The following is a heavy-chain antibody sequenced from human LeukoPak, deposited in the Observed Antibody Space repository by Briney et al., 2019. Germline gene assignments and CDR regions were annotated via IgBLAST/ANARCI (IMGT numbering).Heavy chain of an antibody. CDR1: GGSISSGDYY. CDR3: ARPYYYDSRIDP. D-gene: IGHD3-22*01. CDR2: MYYSGST. Sequence: PSETLSLTCTVSGGSISSGDYYWSWIRQPPGKGLEWIAYMYYSGSTYYNPSLKSRVAMSADTSKNQLSLKLSSVTAADTAVYYCARPYYYDSRIDPWGQGILVTVSS. V-gene: IGHV4-30-4*01. J-gene: IGHJ5*02.